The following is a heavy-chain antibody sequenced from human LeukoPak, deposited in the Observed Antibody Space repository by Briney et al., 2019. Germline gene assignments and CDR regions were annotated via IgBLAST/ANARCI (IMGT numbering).Heavy chain of an antibody. Sequence: SETLSLTCTVSGGSISSSSYYWGWIRQPPGKGLEWIGSIYYSGSTYYNPSLKSRVTISVDTSKNQFSLKLSSVTAADTAVYYCVRRTGTTRKGVYYFDYWGQGTLVTVSS. CDR1: GGSISSSSYY. CDR2: IYYSGST. CDR3: VRRTGTTRKGVYYFDY. J-gene: IGHJ4*02. V-gene: IGHV4-39*01. D-gene: IGHD1-1*01.